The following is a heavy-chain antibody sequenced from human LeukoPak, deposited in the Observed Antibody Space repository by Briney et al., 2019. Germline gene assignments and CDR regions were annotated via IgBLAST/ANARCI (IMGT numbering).Heavy chain of an antibody. CDR3: ARLSYCGGDCDDPLDI. J-gene: IGHJ3*02. CDR2: MNPNSGNT. Sequence: ASVKVSCKASGYTFTSYDINWVRQATGQGLEWMGWMNPNSGNTGYAQKFQGRVTMTRDTSTSTVYMELSSLISEDTAVYYCARLSYCGGDCDDPLDIWGQGTMVTVSS. V-gene: IGHV1-8*02. D-gene: IGHD2-21*02. CDR1: GYTFTSYD.